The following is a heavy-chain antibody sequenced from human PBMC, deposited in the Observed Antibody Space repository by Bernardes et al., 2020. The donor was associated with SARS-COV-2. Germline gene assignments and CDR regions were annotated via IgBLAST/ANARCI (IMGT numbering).Heavy chain of an antibody. Sequence: GGSLRLSCAASGFTFSSYEMNWVRQAPGKGLEWVSYISSSGSTIYYADSVKGRFTISRDNAKNSLYLQMNSLRAEDTAVYYCARSYRAARGSWFDPWGQGTLVTVSS. J-gene: IGHJ5*02. CDR2: ISSSGSTI. D-gene: IGHD3-16*01. CDR1: GFTFSSYE. CDR3: ARSYRAARGSWFDP. V-gene: IGHV3-48*03.